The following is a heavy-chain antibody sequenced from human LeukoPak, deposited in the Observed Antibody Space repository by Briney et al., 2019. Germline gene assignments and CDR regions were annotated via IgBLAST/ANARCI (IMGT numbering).Heavy chain of an antibody. J-gene: IGHJ4*02. D-gene: IGHD3-10*01. V-gene: IGHV3-74*01. CDR1: GFTFSSYW. Sequence: GGSLRLSCAAPGFTFSSYWMHWVRQAPGKGLVWVSRINSDGSSTTYADSVKGRFTISRDNAKNTLYLQMNSLRADDTAVYYCAREEVRGVIDYWGQGTLVTVSS. CDR3: AREEVRGVIDY. CDR2: INSDGSST.